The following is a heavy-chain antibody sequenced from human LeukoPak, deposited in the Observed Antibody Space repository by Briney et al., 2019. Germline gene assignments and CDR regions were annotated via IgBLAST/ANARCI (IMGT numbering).Heavy chain of an antibody. CDR2: MNPSSGNT. CDR1: GYTFTTYD. J-gene: IGHJ5*02. V-gene: IGHV1-8*01. CDR3: ARGRGSGHKENWFDP. D-gene: IGHD6-19*01. Sequence: ASVKVSCKASGYTFTTYDIHWVRQATGQGLEWMGWMNPSSGNTGYAQKFQGRVTMTRNTSISTAYMELSSLRSEDTAVYYCARGRGSGHKENWFDPWGQGTLVTVSS.